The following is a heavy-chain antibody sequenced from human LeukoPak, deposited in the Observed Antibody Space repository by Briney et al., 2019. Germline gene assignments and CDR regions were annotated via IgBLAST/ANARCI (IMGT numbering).Heavy chain of an antibody. D-gene: IGHD6-19*01. Sequence: PSETLSLTCTVSGGSISSYYWSWIRQPAGKGLEWIGRIYTSGSTNYNPSLKSRVTMSVDTSKNQFSLKLSSVTAADTAVYYCARDTLRGSGWYQSLFDPWGQGTLVTVSS. V-gene: IGHV4-4*07. CDR2: IYTSGST. J-gene: IGHJ5*02. CDR3: ARDTLRGSGWYQSLFDP. CDR1: GGSISSYY.